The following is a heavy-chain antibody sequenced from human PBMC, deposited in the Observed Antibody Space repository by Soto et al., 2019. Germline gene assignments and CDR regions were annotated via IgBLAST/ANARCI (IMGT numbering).Heavy chain of an antibody. CDR1: GLSLNNGRLG. J-gene: IGHJ5*02. CDR3: ALINDCNRTDCCLASFDP. Sequence: QVTLKESGPVLVKPTETLTLTFTVSGLSLNNGRLGGSLIRHPPGKALEWLAHIFSNDDKSASTSLKSRLTISKDTSRSQVVLTMTNMDPVDSATYYCALINDCNRTDCCLASFDPLCPVTLVTVSS. CDR2: IFSNDDK. V-gene: IGHV2-26*01. D-gene: IGHD2-2*01.